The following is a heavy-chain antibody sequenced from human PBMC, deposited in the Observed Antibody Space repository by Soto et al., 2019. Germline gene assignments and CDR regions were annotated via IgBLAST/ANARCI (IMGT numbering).Heavy chain of an antibody. CDR2: ISAYNGNT. CDR1: GYTFTSYG. V-gene: IGHV1-18*01. D-gene: IGHD6-19*01. Sequence: ASVKVSCKASGYTFTSYGISWVRQAPGQGLEWMGRISAYNGNTNYAQKLQGRVTMTTDTSTSTAYMELRSLRSDDTAVYYCARDRVAVPKASYYGMDVWGQGTTVTVSS. CDR3: ARDRVAVPKASYYGMDV. J-gene: IGHJ6*02.